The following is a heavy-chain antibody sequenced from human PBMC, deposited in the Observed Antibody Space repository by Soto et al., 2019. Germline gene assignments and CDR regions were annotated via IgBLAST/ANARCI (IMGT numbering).Heavy chain of an antibody. CDR2: IDPSDSYT. Sequence: PGESLNISCKGSGYSFTSYWICWVRQMPGKGLEWMGRIDPSDSYTNYSPSFQGHVTISADKSISTAYLQWSSLKASDTAMYYCASSPRGYCSSTSCRELGNYYGMDVWGPGTRVTVPS. CDR3: ASSPRGYCSSTSCRELGNYYGMDV. V-gene: IGHV5-10-1*01. D-gene: IGHD2-2*01. J-gene: IGHJ6*02. CDR1: GYSFTSYW.